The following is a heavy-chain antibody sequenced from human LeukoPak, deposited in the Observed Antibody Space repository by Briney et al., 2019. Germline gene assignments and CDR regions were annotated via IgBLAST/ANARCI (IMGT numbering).Heavy chain of an antibody. V-gene: IGHV1-18*01. CDR1: GYTFTSYG. Sequence: ASVKVSCKASGYTFTSYGISWVRQAPGQGLEWMGWISAYNGNTNYAQKLQGRVTMTTDTSTSTAYKELRSLRSDDTAVYYCARDYKVLRFLEIDYWGQGTLVTVSS. J-gene: IGHJ4*02. CDR2: ISAYNGNT. CDR3: ARDYKVLRFLEIDY. D-gene: IGHD3-3*01.